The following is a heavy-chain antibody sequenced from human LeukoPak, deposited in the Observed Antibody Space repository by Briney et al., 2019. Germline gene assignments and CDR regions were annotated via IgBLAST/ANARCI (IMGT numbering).Heavy chain of an antibody. CDR1: GYTFTSYG. V-gene: IGHV1-18*01. CDR2: ISGYKGNT. CDR3: ARLKGYDSSGHHDY. D-gene: IGHD3-22*01. J-gene: IGHJ4*02. Sequence: ASVKVSCKASGYTFTSYGVSWVRQAPGQGLEWMGWISGYKGNTNYAQNLQGRVTMTTDTSTSTAYMELRSLRSDDTAVYYCARLKGYDSSGHHDYWGQGTLVTVSS.